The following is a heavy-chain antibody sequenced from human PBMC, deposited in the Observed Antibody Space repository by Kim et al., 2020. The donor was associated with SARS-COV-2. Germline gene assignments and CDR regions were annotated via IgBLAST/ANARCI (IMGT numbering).Heavy chain of an antibody. CDR3: ARGNNYYGSDIYYNGAGYYGMDV. Sequence: GGSLRLSCAASGFTFSNYAMHWVRQAPGKGLEWVAVISHDATNKNYADSVKGRFTISRDKSKNTLYLQMDSLRLEDTAVYYCARGNNYYGSDIYYNGAGYYGMDVWGQGTTVTVSS. D-gene: IGHD3-10*01. CDR1: GFTFSNYA. CDR2: ISHDATNK. J-gene: IGHJ6*02. V-gene: IGHV3-30-3*01.